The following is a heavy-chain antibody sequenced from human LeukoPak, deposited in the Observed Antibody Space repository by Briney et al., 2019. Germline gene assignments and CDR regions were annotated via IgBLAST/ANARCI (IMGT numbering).Heavy chain of an antibody. Sequence: GGSLRLSCAAPGFSFSMYSMVWVRQAPGKGLEWVSVINDRGGYIQDADSVKGRFTISRDNYQNTLFLQMNSLRAEDTAVYYCVREHDRGIDVADDFDYWGQGTLVTVSS. J-gene: IGHJ4*02. V-gene: IGHV3-23*01. CDR1: GFSFSMYS. CDR2: INDRGGYI. D-gene: IGHD6-19*01. CDR3: VREHDRGIDVADDFDY.